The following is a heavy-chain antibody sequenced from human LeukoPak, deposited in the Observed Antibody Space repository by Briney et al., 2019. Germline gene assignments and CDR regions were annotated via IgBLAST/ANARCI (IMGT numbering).Heavy chain of an antibody. CDR3: AKVRFSSRLYYYYYYALDL. CDR2: ISYDGSNK. V-gene: IGHV3-30-3*01. CDR1: AFTFNNYA. D-gene: IGHD6-13*01. Sequence: GGSLRLSCAASAFTFNNYAMHWVRQAPGKGLEWAAAISYDGSNKYYADSVKGQFTISRDNSKNTLYLQMNSLRAEDTAVYYCAKVRFSSRLYYYYYYALDLWGQGTTVTVSS. J-gene: IGHJ6*02.